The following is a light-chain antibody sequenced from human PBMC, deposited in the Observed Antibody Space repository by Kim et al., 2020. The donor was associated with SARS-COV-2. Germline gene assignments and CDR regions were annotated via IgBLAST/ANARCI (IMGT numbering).Light chain of an antibody. CDR2: RNT. Sequence: GQRVTISCSGNSSNIASYSVYWYQQLPGTAPRLLIYRNTQRPSGVPDRFSGSKSGTSASLAIGGLRSEDEADYYCSAWDDSLSGALFGGGTQLTVL. J-gene: IGLJ2*01. CDR3: SAWDDSLSGAL. V-gene: IGLV1-47*01. CDR1: SSNIASYS.